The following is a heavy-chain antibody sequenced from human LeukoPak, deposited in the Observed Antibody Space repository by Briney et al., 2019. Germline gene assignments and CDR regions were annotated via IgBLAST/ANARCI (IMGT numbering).Heavy chain of an antibody. CDR2: IYYSGST. Sequence: SETLSLTCTVSGGSISSGGYDWSWIRQPPGKGLEWIGYIYYSGSTNYNPSLKSRVTISVDTSKNQFSLKLSSVTAADTAVYYCASLEKSAAGPYYFDYWGQGTLVTVSS. CDR1: GGSISSGGYD. D-gene: IGHD6-13*01. J-gene: IGHJ4*02. V-gene: IGHV4-61*08. CDR3: ASLEKSAAGPYYFDY.